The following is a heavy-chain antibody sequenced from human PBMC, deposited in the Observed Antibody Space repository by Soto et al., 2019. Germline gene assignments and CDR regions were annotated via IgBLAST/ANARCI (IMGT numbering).Heavy chain of an antibody. CDR1: GDSVSSNSAA. CDR3: ASGYSSSHLSHYYYGMDV. J-gene: IGHJ6*02. V-gene: IGHV6-1*01. Sequence: SPTLSLTCVISGDSVSSNSAAWNWIRQSPSRGLEWLGRTYYRSKWYNDYAVSVKSRITINPDTSKNQFSLQLNSVTPEDTAVYYCASGYSSSHLSHYYYGMDVWGQGTTVTVSS. CDR2: TYYRSKWYN. D-gene: IGHD6-6*01.